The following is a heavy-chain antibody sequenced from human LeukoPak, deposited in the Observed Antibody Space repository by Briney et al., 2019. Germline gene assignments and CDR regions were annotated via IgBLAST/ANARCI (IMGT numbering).Heavy chain of an antibody. V-gene: IGHV3-11*01. D-gene: IGHD7-27*01. CDR2: ISSSGSTI. Sequence: GGSLRLSCAASGFTFSDYFMSWIRQVPGKGLEWVSYISSSGSTIYYADSVKGRFTISRDNAKNSLYLQMTSLRAEDTAVYYWAREGGNWGEGYFDYWGQGALVTVSS. J-gene: IGHJ4*02. CDR3: AREGGNWGEGYFDY. CDR1: GFTFSDYF.